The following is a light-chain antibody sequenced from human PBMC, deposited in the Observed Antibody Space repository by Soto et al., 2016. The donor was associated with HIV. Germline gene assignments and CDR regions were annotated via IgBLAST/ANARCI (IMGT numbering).Light chain of an antibody. Sequence: DIQMTQSPSSVSASVGDRVTITCRASQGISSWLAWYQQKPGKPPKLLIYAASSLQSGVPSRFSGSGSGTDFTLKISRVEAEDVGVYYCMQAVQTPHTFGQGTRLELK. CDR2: AAS. CDR3: MQAVQTPHT. CDR1: QGISSW. J-gene: IGKJ2*01. V-gene: IGKV1-12*01.